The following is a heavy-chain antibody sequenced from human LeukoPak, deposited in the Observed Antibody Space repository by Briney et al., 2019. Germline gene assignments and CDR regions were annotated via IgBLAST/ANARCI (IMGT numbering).Heavy chain of an antibody. Sequence: SETLSLTCTVSADSINSGGYFWTWVRQHPGEGLEWIGYIWNSGNSYYNPSLSSRVIISADSSKSTFSLKLSSVTAADTAVYFCARYHCGSTYCPGVDFYGQGTLVTVSS. CDR2: IWNSGNS. J-gene: IGHJ4*02. V-gene: IGHV4-31*03. CDR1: ADSINSGGYF. CDR3: ARYHCGSTYCPGVDF. D-gene: IGHD2-2*01.